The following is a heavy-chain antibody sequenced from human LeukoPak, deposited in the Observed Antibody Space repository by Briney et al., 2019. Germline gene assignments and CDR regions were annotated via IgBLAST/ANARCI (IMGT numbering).Heavy chain of an antibody. V-gene: IGHV4-39*07. CDR2: IYYSGST. D-gene: IGHD2-8*01. CDR3: ARDLKVYCINGVCPFDI. Sequence: PSETLSLTCTVSGGSISSSSYYWGWIRQPPGKGLEWIGSIYYSGSTYYNPSLKSRVTISVDTSKNQFSLKLSSVTAADTAVYYCARDLKVYCINGVCPFDIWGQGTMVTVSS. CDR1: GGSISSSSYY. J-gene: IGHJ3*02.